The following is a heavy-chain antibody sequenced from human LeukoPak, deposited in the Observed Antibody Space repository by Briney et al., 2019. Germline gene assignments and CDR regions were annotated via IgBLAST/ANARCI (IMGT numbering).Heavy chain of an antibody. Sequence: GSSVKVSCKASGGTFSSYAISWVRQAPGQGLEWMGRIIPILGIANYAQKFQGRVTITADKSTSTAYMGLSSLRSEDTAVYYCASRWTKKPFDYWGQGTLVTVSS. J-gene: IGHJ4*02. CDR3: ASRWTKKPFDY. D-gene: IGHD2-15*01. CDR2: IIPILGIA. CDR1: GGTFSSYA. V-gene: IGHV1-69*04.